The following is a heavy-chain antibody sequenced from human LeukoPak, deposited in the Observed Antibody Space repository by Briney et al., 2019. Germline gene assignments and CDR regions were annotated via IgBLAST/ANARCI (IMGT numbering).Heavy chain of an antibody. CDR3: VRESGLHPNAFDS. CDR1: GFTFSNYW. CDR2: IKQDGSEK. Sequence: PGGSLRLSCAASGFTFSNYWMSRVRQAPGKGLEWVANIKQDGSEKYYVDSVKGRFTISRDNAKNSLYLQMNSLRAEDTAVYYCVRESGLHPNAFDSWGQGTMVTVPS. J-gene: IGHJ3*02. D-gene: IGHD3-10*01. V-gene: IGHV3-7*01.